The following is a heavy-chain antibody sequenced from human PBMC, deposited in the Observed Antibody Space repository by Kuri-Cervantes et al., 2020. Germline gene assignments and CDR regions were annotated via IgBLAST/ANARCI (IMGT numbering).Heavy chain of an antibody. CDR1: GGSFSGYY. Sequence: SQTLSLTCAVYGGSFSGYYWSWIRQPPGKGLEWIGEINHSGSTNYNPSLKSRVTISVDTSKNQFSLKLSSVTAADTAVYYCANQLTPYSSFVWGQGTLVTVSS. D-gene: IGHD6-6*01. V-gene: IGHV4-34*01. CDR2: INHSGST. J-gene: IGHJ4*02. CDR3: ANQLTPYSSFV.